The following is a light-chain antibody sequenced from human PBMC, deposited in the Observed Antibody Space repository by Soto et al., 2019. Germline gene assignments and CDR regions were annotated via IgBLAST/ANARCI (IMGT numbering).Light chain of an antibody. J-gene: IGKJ4*01. Sequence: IVLTQSPATLSLSPWERDTLSCRTSQSVSGYLAWYQQKPGQAPRLLIYDASNRATGIPARFSGSGSGTEFTLTISSLQSEDFAVYYCQQYNNWPLTFGGGTKV. CDR3: QQYNNWPLT. V-gene: IGKV3-11*01. CDR2: DAS. CDR1: QSVSGY.